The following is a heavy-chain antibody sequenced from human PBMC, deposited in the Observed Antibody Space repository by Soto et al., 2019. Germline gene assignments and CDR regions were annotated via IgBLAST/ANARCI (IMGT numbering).Heavy chain of an antibody. Sequence: QLQLQESGSGLVKPSQTLSLTCAVSGGSISSGGYSWSWIRQPPGKGLEWIGYIYHSGSTYYNPSLKTRATISVDRSKNQFPRKLSSVTAADTAVYYCAAGGGLPRYYWGQGTLVTVSS. J-gene: IGHJ4*02. D-gene: IGHD5-12*01. CDR2: IYHSGST. CDR3: AAGGGLPRYY. CDR1: GGSISSGGYS. V-gene: IGHV4-30-2*01.